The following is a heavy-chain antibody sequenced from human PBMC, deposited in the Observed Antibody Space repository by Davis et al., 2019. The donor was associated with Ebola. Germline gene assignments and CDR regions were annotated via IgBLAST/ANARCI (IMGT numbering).Heavy chain of an antibody. Sequence: GGSLRLSCAASGFTFSHYAMHWVHQAPGKGLEWVAVISYDGRNKYYADSVKGRFTISRDNSKNTLYLQMNSLRTEDTAVYYCASGYSGYDYWIDYWGQGTLVTVSS. J-gene: IGHJ4*02. CDR1: GFTFSHYA. CDR3: ASGYSGYDYWIDY. V-gene: IGHV3-30*04. CDR2: ISYDGRNK. D-gene: IGHD5-12*01.